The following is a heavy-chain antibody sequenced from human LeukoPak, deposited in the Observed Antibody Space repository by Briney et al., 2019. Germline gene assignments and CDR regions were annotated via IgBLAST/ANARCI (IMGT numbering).Heavy chain of an antibody. J-gene: IGHJ4*02. D-gene: IGHD3-22*01. Sequence: GGSLRLSCAVSGITLSNYGMSWVRQAPGKGLEGVSGISGSGCNTYYADSVKGGFTISRDNSKNTLYLQMNSLRAEDTAVYFCAKRGVVIRVILVGFHKEAYYFDSWGQGALVTVSS. CDR2: ISGSGCNT. CDR3: AKRGVVIRVILVGFHKEAYYFDS. V-gene: IGHV3-23*01. CDR1: GITLSNYG.